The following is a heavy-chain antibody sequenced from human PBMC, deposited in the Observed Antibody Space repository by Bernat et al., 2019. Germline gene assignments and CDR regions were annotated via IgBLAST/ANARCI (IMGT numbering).Heavy chain of an antibody. J-gene: IGHJ6*02. CDR1: GFTFSSYG. D-gene: IGHD3-10*01. Sequence: QVQLVESGGGVVQPGRSLRLSCAASGFTFSSYGMHWVRQAPGKGLEWVAVISYDGSNKYYADSVKGRFTISRDNSKNTLYLQMNSPRAEDTAVYYCAKILWFGDALDVWGQGTTVTVSS. V-gene: IGHV3-30*18. CDR2: ISYDGSNK. CDR3: AKILWFGDALDV.